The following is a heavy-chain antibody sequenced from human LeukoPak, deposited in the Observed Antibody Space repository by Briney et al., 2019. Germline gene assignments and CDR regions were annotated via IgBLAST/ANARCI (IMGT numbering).Heavy chain of an antibody. CDR2: INHSGST. CDR1: GGSFSGYY. J-gene: IGHJ6*04. D-gene: IGHD3-10*01. CDR3: ARGAHVLLWFGEPYGMDV. V-gene: IGHV4-34*01. Sequence: PSETLSLTCAVYGGSFSGYYWSRIRQPPGKGLEWIGEINHSGSTNYNPSLKSRVTISVDTSKNQFSLKLSSVTAADTAVYYCARGAHVLLWFGEPYGMDVWAKGPRSPSPQ.